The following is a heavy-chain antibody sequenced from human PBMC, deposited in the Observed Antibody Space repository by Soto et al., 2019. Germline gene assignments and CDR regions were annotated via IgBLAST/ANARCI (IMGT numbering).Heavy chain of an antibody. CDR2: ISIGSSSM. Sequence: GALRLSCAASGFTFRNYKMNWVRQAPGKGLEWVSQISIGSSSMDYADSVKGRFTISRDNAKNSLYLQMNSLRDEDTAVYYCARGGIVVGTGFDYWGQGTPVNVS. CDR3: ARGGIVVGTGFDY. D-gene: IGHD3-22*01. J-gene: IGHJ4*02. CDR1: GFTFRNYK. V-gene: IGHV3-48*02.